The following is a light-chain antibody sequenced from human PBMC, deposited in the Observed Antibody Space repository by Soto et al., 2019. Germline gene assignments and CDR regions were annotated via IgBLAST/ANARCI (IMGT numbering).Light chain of an antibody. Sequence: DIVMTQSPAILSVSPGERATLSCRASQSVETFLAWFQHKAGQAPRLLIFGASTRSAGVPARFSGGGSGTEFTLTIDSLRSEDLAVYFCQQYHAWPPGTFGGGTKVEIK. V-gene: IGKV3-15*01. CDR2: GAS. CDR1: QSVETF. J-gene: IGKJ4*01. CDR3: QQYHAWPPGT.